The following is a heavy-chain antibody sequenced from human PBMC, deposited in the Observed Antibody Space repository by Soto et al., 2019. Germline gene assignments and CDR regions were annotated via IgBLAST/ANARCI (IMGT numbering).Heavy chain of an antibody. CDR1: GFTFSSYA. CDR2: ISGSGGST. V-gene: IGHV3-23*01. D-gene: IGHD6-13*01. CDR3: AQVVWACPIGSRSSWCGDY. J-gene: IGHJ4*02. Sequence: EVQLLESGGGLVQPGGSLRLSCAASGFTFSSYAMSWVRQAPGKGLEWVSAISGSGGSTYYADSVKGRFTISRDNSKNTLYLQMNRLRAEDTAVYYCAQVVWACPIGSRSSWCGDYWGQGTLVTVSS.